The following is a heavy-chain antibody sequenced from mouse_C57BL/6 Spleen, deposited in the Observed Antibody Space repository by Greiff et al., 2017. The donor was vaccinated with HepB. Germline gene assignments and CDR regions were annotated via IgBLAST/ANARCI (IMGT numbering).Heavy chain of an antibody. V-gene: IGHV7-3*01. Sequence: EVQVVESGGGLVQPGGSLSLSCAASGFTFTDYYMSWVRQPPGKALEWLGFIRNKANGYTTEYSASVKVRFTISRDNSQSILYLQMNALRAEDSATYYCARYNYGSSYGFAYWGQGTLVTVSA. D-gene: IGHD1-1*01. CDR3: ARYNYGSSYGFAY. J-gene: IGHJ3*01. CDR1: GFTFTDYY. CDR2: IRNKANGYTT.